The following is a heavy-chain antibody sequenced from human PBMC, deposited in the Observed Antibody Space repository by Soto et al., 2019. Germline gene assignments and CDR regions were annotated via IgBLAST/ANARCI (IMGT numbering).Heavy chain of an antibody. CDR3: ARGRRRLRFLEWPDAFDI. CDR1: GGSFSGYY. CDR2: INHSGST. V-gene: IGHV4-34*01. D-gene: IGHD3-3*01. Sequence: SETLSLTCAVYGGSFSGYYWSWIRQPPGKGLEWIGEINHSGSTNYNPSLKSRVTISVDTSKNQFSLKLSSVTAADTAVYYCARGRRRLRFLEWPDAFDIWGQGTMVTVSS. J-gene: IGHJ3*02.